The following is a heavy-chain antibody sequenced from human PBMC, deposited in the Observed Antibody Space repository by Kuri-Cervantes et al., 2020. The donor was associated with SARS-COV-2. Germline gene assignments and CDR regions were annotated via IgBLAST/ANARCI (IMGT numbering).Heavy chain of an antibody. CDR3: AKVESQVEDDYVGDYWGYFDY. CDR1: GFTFSSYG. D-gene: IGHD4-17*01. V-gene: IGHV3-30*02. J-gene: IGHJ4*02. CDR2: IRYDGSNK. Sequence: GGSLRLSCAASGFTFSSYGMHWVRQAPGKGLEWVAFIRYDGSNKYYADSVKGRFTISRDNSKNTLYLQMNSLRAEDTAVYYCAKVESQVEDDYVGDYWGYFDYWGQGTLVTVSS.